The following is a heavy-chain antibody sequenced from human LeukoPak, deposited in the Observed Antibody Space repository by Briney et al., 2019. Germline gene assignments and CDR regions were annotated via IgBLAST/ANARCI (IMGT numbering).Heavy chain of an antibody. CDR1: GYTFTNYD. J-gene: IGHJ4*02. CDR3: ARGRYESSGCYCDY. Sequence: ASVKVSCKASGYTFTNYDINWVRQATGQGLEWMGWMNPNSGNTGYTQKFQGRVTMTRNTSISTAYMELSSLRSEDTAVYYCARGRYESSGCYCDYWGQGTQVTVSS. V-gene: IGHV1-8*01. CDR2: MNPNSGNT. D-gene: IGHD3-22*01.